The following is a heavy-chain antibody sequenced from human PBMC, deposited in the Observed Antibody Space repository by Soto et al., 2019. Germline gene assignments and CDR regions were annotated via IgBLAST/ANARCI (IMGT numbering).Heavy chain of an antibody. J-gene: IGHJ6*02. CDR2: IIPIFGTA. Sequence: SVKVSCKASGGTFSSYAISWVRQAPGQGLEWMGGIIPIFGTANYAQKFQGRVTITADESTSTAYMELSSLRSEDTAVYYCARDRGYSGFALRYGMDVWGQGTTVTVSS. D-gene: IGHD5-12*01. CDR1: GGTFSSYA. CDR3: ARDRGYSGFALRYGMDV. V-gene: IGHV1-69*13.